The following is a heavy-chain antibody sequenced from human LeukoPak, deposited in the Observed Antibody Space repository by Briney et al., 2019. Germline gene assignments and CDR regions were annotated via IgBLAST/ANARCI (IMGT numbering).Heavy chain of an antibody. J-gene: IGHJ4*02. CDR3: ARRGLQWLVWGSDY. V-gene: IGHV4-39*01. D-gene: IGHD6-19*01. CDR1: GGSISSSSYY. CDR2: IYYSGST. Sequence: SETLSLTCTVSGGSISSSSYYWGWIRQPPGKGLEWIGSIYYSGSTYYNPSLKSRVTISVDTSKNRFSLKLSSVTAADTAVYYCARRGLQWLVWGSDYWGQGTLVTVSS.